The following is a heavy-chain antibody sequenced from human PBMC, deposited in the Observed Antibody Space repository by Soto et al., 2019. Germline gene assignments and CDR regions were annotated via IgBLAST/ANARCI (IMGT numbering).Heavy chain of an antibody. D-gene: IGHD3-9*01. Sequence: GGSLRLSCASSGVTFSSYAMSWVRQAPGKGLEWVSAISGSGGSTYYADSVKGRFTISRDNSKNTLYLQMNSLRAEDTAVYYCAKGDYDILTGYKGRLYYMDVWGKGTTVTVSS. CDR1: GVTFSSYA. V-gene: IGHV3-23*01. CDR2: ISGSGGST. CDR3: AKGDYDILTGYKGRLYYMDV. J-gene: IGHJ6*03.